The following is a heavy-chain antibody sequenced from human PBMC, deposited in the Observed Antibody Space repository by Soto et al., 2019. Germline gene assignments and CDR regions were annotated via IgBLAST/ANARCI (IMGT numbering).Heavy chain of an antibody. CDR2: IKPISDIT. J-gene: IGHJ5*02. CDR1: GGTFGRFT. V-gene: IGHV1-69*01. CDR3: ARDPSTINKLIGVWHDP. Sequence: SVRVSCKTSGGTFGRFTINWVRQAPGEGLEGMGGIKPISDITNYAQRFQGRVTFTADASTSTVYLELSSLRSEDTAMYYCARDPSTINKLIGVWHDPWAQGTLVTVSS. D-gene: IGHD4-4*01.